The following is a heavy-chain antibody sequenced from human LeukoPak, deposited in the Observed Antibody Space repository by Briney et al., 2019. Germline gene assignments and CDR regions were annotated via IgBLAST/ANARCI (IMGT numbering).Heavy chain of an antibody. J-gene: IGHJ5*02. CDR3: ARDLGQYYDTSDNWFDP. Sequence: GGSLRLSCAASGLTFNSYWMHWVRQVAGKGLVWVARINGDASNTTYADSVKGRFTISRDNAKNTLYLQMNSLRVDDTAVYYCARDLGQYYDTSDNWFDPWGQGTLVTVSS. V-gene: IGHV3-74*03. D-gene: IGHD3-22*01. CDR1: GLTFNSYW. CDR2: INGDASNT.